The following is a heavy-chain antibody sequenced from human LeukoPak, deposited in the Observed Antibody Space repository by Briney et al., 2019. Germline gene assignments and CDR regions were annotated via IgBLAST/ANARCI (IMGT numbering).Heavy chain of an antibody. D-gene: IGHD2-15*01. Sequence: SETLSLTCTVSGGAVSSYFWSWIRQPLGKGLEWSGYVYYSGGTTYNPSLKSRVTISVETSKTQFSLRLSTVTAADTAVYYCARHLGPGWHAMDVWGQGTTVTVSS. J-gene: IGHJ6*02. CDR1: GGAVSSYF. V-gene: IGHV4-59*08. CDR2: VYYSGGT. CDR3: ARHLGPGWHAMDV.